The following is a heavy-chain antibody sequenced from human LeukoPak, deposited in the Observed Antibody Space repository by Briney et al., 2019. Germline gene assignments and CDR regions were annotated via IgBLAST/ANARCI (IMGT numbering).Heavy chain of an antibody. Sequence: GGSLRLSCVASGFTISSYWMHWVRQAPGKGLEWVANIKQDGSEEYYVDSVKGRFTISRDNAKNSLYLQMNSLRAEDTAVYYCTRRENYDFWSGYFNSYYYYYGMDVWGQGTTVTVSS. CDR1: GFTISSYW. J-gene: IGHJ6*02. CDR2: IKQDGSEE. V-gene: IGHV3-7*03. D-gene: IGHD3-3*01. CDR3: TRRENYDFWSGYFNSYYYYYGMDV.